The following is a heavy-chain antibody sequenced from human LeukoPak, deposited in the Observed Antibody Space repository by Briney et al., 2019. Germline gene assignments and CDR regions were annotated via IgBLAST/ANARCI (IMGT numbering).Heavy chain of an antibody. CDR2: IYHSGST. Sequence: SETLSLTCTVSGYSISSGYYWGWSRQPPGEGLGWIGSIYHSGSTNYNPSLKSRVTISVDTSKNQFSLKLSSVTAADTAVYYCARFYGRVLSWGQGTLVTVSS. CDR1: GYSISSGYY. CDR3: ARFYGRVLS. V-gene: IGHV4-38-2*02. D-gene: IGHD1-1*01. J-gene: IGHJ4*02.